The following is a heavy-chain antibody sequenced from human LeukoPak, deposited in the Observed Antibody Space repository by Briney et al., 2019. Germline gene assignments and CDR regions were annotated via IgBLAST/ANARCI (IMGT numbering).Heavy chain of an antibody. CDR1: GGSMSSYY. J-gene: IGHJ4*02. CDR2: IYTTGNT. CDR3: ARGIGTINFDY. V-gene: IGHV4-4*07. Sequence: SETLSLTCSVSGGSMSSYYWSWIRQPAGKGLEWIGRIYTTGNTNYNPSLKSRVTITVDTSKNQFSLKLDSVTAADTAVYYCARGIGTINFDYWGQGVLVTVSS. D-gene: IGHD1-7*01.